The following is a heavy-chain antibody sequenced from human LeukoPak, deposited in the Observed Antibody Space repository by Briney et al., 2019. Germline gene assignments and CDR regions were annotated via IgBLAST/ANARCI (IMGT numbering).Heavy chain of an antibody. CDR3: ARVSPSSTSPIAFDI. CDR2: ISSSGSTI. D-gene: IGHD2-2*01. Sequence: GGSLRLFCAASGFTFSDYYMSWIRQAPGKGLEWVSYISSSGSTIYYADSVKGRFTISRDNAKNSLYLQMNSLRAEDTAVYYCARVSPSSTSPIAFDIWGQGTMVTVSS. V-gene: IGHV3-11*01. CDR1: GFTFSDYY. J-gene: IGHJ3*02.